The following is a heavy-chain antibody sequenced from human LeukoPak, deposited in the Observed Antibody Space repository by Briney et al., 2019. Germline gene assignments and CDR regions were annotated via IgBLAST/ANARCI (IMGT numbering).Heavy chain of an antibody. CDR3: ARGSSGWTLDY. J-gene: IGHJ4*02. V-gene: IGHV4-59*12. D-gene: IGHD6-19*01. CDR2: IYYSGST. Sequence: PSETLSLTCTVSGGSISSYYWSWIRQPPGKGLEWIGYIYYSGSTNYNPSLKSRVTISVDTSKNQFSLQLNSVTPEDTAVYYCARGSSGWTLDYWGQGTLVTVSS. CDR1: GGSISSYY.